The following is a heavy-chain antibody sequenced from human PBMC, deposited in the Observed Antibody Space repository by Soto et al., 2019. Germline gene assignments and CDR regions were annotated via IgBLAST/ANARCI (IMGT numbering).Heavy chain of an antibody. D-gene: IGHD3-22*01. CDR2: IIPIFGTA. V-gene: IGHV1-69*13. CDR1: GGTFSSYA. Sequence: GASVKVSCKASGGTFSSYAISWVRQAPGQGLEWMGGIIPIFGTANYAQKFQGRVTITADESTSTAYMELSSLRSEDTAVYYWAGLYDSSGYPTSHYYYGMDVWGQGTTVTVSS. CDR3: AGLYDSSGYPTSHYYYGMDV. J-gene: IGHJ6*02.